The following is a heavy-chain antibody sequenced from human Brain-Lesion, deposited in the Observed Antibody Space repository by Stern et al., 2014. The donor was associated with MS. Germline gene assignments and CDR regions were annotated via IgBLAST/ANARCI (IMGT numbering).Heavy chain of an antibody. CDR3: ARGTSSWLQRWFDP. D-gene: IGHD6-13*01. V-gene: IGHV4-39*01. Sequence: QVQLQESGPGLVKPSETLSLTCSVSGDSISSSDNYWGWFRQPPGKGLERIGTIYYSGSTYYAPSLKSRVTISGETSKNQLSLKLIAVTAGDTAVYYCARGTSSWLQRWFDPWGQGTLVTVSA. CDR2: IYYSGST. J-gene: IGHJ5*02. CDR1: GDSISSSDNY.